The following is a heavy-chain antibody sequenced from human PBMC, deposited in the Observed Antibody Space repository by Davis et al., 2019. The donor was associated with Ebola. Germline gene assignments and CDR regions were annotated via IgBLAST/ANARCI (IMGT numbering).Heavy chain of an antibody. CDR2: IYTSGST. Sequence: PGGSLRLSCTVSGGSISSYYWSWIRQPAGKGLEWIGRIYTSGSTNYNPSLKSRVTMSVDTSKNQFSLKPSSVTAADTAVYYCARGQEGPVDYWGQGTLVTVSS. V-gene: IGHV4-4*07. J-gene: IGHJ4*02. CDR1: GGSISSYY. CDR3: ARGQEGPVDY.